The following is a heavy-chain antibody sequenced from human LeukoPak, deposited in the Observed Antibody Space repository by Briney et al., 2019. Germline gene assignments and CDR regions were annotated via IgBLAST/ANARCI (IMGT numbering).Heavy chain of an antibody. CDR2: SRNKANSYIT. Sequence: GGSLRLSCAASGFTFSDHYMDWVRQAPGKGLEWVGRSRNKANSYITEYAASVKGRFTISRGDSENSLYLQMNSLKTEDTAVYYCARVAARGGSFDYWGQGTLVTVSS. D-gene: IGHD3-16*01. J-gene: IGHJ4*02. CDR1: GFTFSDHY. CDR3: ARVAARGGSFDY. V-gene: IGHV3-72*01.